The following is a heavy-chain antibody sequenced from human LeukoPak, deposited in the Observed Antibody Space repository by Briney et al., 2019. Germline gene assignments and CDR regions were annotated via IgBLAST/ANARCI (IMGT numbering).Heavy chain of an antibody. CDR3: AISGLGFGEFRGLDY. Sequence: PAGSRRLSCAASGFNVSNNYMNWVRQAPGKGLEWVSVIFSSGPTYYADSVKGRFTISRDTSKNALYLQMNSLRAEDTAVYYCAISGLGFGEFRGLDYWGQGTLVTVSS. CDR1: GFNVSNNY. J-gene: IGHJ4*02. D-gene: IGHD3-10*01. CDR2: IFSSGPT. V-gene: IGHV3-53*01.